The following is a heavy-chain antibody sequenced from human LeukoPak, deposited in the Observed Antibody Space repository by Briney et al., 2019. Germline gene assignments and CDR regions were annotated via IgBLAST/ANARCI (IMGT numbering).Heavy chain of an antibody. J-gene: IGHJ5*02. CDR1: GGSISSYY. V-gene: IGHV4-59*01. CDR2: IYYSGST. Sequence: SETLSLTCTVSGGSISSYYWSWIRQPPGKGLEWIGYIYYSGSTNYNPSLKSRVTISVDTSKNQFSLKLSSVTAADTAVYYCVRDMVNWFDPWGQGTLVTVSS. D-gene: IGHD4/OR15-4a*01. CDR3: VRDMVNWFDP.